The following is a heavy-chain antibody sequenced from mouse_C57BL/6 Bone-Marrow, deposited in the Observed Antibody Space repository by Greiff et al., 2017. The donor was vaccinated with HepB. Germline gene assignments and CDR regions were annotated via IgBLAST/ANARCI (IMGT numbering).Heavy chain of an antibody. V-gene: IGHV14-4*01. CDR1: GFNIKDDY. Sequence: EVQGVESGAELVRPGASVKLSCTASGFNIKDDYMHWVKQRPEQGLEWIGWIDPENGDTEYASKFQGKATITADTSSNTAYLQLSSLTSEDTAVYFCTASCDYFDYWGQGTTLTVSS. CDR2: IDPENGDT. CDR3: TASCDYFDY. D-gene: IGHD3-3*01. J-gene: IGHJ2*01.